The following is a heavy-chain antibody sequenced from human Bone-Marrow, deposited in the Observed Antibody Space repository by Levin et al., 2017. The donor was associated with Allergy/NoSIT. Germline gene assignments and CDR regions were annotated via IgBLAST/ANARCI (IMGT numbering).Heavy chain of an antibody. CDR1: GYTFTDYG. CDR3: ARGFDC. Sequence: ASVKVSCKASGYTFTDYGISWVRQAPGQGLEWMGWINNNNGKTHYVQKFQGRVTMTTDTSTSTAYMELRSLRSDDTAVYYCARGFDCWGQGTPVTVSS. J-gene: IGHJ4*02. CDR2: INNNNGKT. V-gene: IGHV1-18*01.